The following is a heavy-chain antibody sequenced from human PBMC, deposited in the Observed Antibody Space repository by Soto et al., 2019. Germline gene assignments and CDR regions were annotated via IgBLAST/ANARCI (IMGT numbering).Heavy chain of an antibody. CDR3: ARRFYSSSFDAFDI. CDR1: GYSFTSYW. J-gene: IGHJ3*02. CDR2: IYPGDSDT. V-gene: IGHV5-51*01. Sequence: SLHISGKASGYSFTSYWMCCVPQKPGKGLEWMGIIYPGDSDTRYSPSFQGQVTISADKSISTAYLQWSSLKASDTAMYYCARRFYSSSFDAFDIWGQGTMVTVSS. D-gene: IGHD6-13*01.